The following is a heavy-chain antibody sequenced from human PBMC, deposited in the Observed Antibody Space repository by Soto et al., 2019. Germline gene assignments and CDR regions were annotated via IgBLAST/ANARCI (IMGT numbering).Heavy chain of an antibody. V-gene: IGHV3-23*01. CDR2: ISDSGDRT. CDR1: GFTFSSYA. CDR3: AKDRVATAIGYFDL. Sequence: EVPLLESGGGLVQPGGSLRLSCAASGFTFSSYAMSWVRQAPGKGLEWVSAISDSGDRTYFADSVKGRFTISRDNSKNTLYLQMSSLRAEDTAVYYCAKDRVATAIGYFDLWGRGTLVTVSS. J-gene: IGHJ2*01. D-gene: IGHD6-25*01.